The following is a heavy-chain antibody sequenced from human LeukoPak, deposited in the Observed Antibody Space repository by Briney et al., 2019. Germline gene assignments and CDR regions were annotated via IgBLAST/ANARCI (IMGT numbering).Heavy chain of an antibody. CDR2: ISGSGGRT. D-gene: IGHD6-19*01. V-gene: IGHV3-23*01. CDR3: ARVGSGWYDFDY. J-gene: IGHJ4*02. CDR1: GFTFSSYA. Sequence: PGGSLRLSCAASGFTFSSYAMSWVRQAPGKGLEWVSAISGSGGRTYYADSVKGRFTISRHNSKNTLYLQMNSLRAEDTAVYYCARVGSGWYDFDYWGQGTLVTVSS.